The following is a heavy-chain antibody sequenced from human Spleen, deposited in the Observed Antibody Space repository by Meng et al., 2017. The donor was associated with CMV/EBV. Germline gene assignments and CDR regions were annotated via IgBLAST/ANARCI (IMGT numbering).Heavy chain of an antibody. Sequence: SAYSFTDYWVGWVRQMPEQGLEWMATIYPDDSDTKYSPSFQGHVTFSADMSNTTAYLRWNSLKASDTAMYYCARPESGHTSSWLHWGQGTLVTVSS. J-gene: IGHJ4*02. D-gene: IGHD6-13*01. CDR2: IYPDDSDT. CDR3: ARPESGHTSSWLH. V-gene: IGHV5-51*01. CDR1: AYSFTDYW.